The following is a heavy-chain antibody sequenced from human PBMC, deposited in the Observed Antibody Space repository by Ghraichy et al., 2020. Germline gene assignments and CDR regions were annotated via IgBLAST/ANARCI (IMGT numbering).Heavy chain of an antibody. J-gene: IGHJ2*01. Sequence: GGSLRLSCAASGFTVSSNYMSWVRQAPGKGLEWVSVIYSGGSTYYADSVKGRFTISRDNSKNTLYLQMNSLRAEDTAVYYCARAVLMVYAPLYFDLWGRGTLVTVSS. CDR3: ARAVLMVYAPLYFDL. CDR1: GFTVSSNY. D-gene: IGHD2-8*01. CDR2: IYSGGST. V-gene: IGHV3-53*01.